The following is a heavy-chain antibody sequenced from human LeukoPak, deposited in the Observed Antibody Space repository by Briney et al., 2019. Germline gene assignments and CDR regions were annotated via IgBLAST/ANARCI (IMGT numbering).Heavy chain of an antibody. J-gene: IGHJ4*02. Sequence: SETLSLTCTVSGGSISSYYWSWIRQPPGKGLEWIGYIYYSGSTNYNPSLKSRVTISVDTSKNQSSLKLSSVTAADTAVYYCARDLNPYCGGDCSKNIGGYFDYWGQGTLVTVSS. V-gene: IGHV4-59*01. CDR2: IYYSGST. D-gene: IGHD2-21*02. CDR1: GGSISSYY. CDR3: ARDLNPYCGGDCSKNIGGYFDY.